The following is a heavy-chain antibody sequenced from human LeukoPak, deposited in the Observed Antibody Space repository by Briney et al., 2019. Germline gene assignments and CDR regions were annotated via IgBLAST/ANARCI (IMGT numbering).Heavy chain of an antibody. D-gene: IGHD3-3*01. CDR1: GFTFSSYA. CDR2: ISYDGSNK. V-gene: IGHV3-30*04. J-gene: IGHJ4*02. Sequence: GGSLRLACAASGFTFSSYAMHWVRQAPGKGLEWVAVISYDGSNKYYADSVKGRFTIYRDNSKNTMYLQMNSLRAEDTAVYYCARDRNDFWSGYHSSNTYYFDYWGQGTLVTVSS. CDR3: ARDRNDFWSGYHSSNTYYFDY.